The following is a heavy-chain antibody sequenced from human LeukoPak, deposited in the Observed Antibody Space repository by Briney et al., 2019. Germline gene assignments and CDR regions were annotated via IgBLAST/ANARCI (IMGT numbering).Heavy chain of an antibody. J-gene: IGHJ6*03. D-gene: IGHD6-13*01. CDR3: ARGRRYSSSWYVPMNYYYYYYMDV. CDR1: GGSISSYY. CDR2: IYTSGST. Sequence: SETLSLTSTVSGGSISSYYWSWIRQPAGKGLEWIGRIYTSGSTNYNPSLKSRVTISVDTSENQFSLKLSSVTAADTAVYYCARGRRYSSSWYVPMNYYYYYYMDVWGKGTTVTISS. V-gene: IGHV4-4*07.